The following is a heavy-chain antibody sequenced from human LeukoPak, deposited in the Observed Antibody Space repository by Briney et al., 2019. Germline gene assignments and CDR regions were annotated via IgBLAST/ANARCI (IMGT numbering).Heavy chain of an antibody. V-gene: IGHV4-61*02. Sequence: SETLSLTCTVPGGSISSGSYYWSWIRQPAGKGLEWIGRIYTSGSTNYNPSLKGRVTISVDTSKNQFSLKLSSVTAADTAVYYCARGLYGSGSYYNWFDPWGQGTLVTVSS. CDR2: IYTSGST. CDR3: ARGLYGSGSYYNWFDP. J-gene: IGHJ5*02. CDR1: GGSISSGSYY. D-gene: IGHD3-10*01.